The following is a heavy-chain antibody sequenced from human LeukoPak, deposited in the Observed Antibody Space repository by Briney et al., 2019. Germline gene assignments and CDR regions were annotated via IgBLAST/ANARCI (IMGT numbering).Heavy chain of an antibody. Sequence: GGSLRLSCAASGFTFSSYSMNCVRQAPGKGLEWVSSISSSSSYIYYADSVKGRFTISRDNAKNSLYLQMSSLRAEDTAVYYCAREAGYGDYHWGQGTLVTVSS. D-gene: IGHD4-17*01. CDR1: GFTFSSYS. CDR3: AREAGYGDYH. J-gene: IGHJ5*02. V-gene: IGHV3-21*01. CDR2: ISSSSSYI.